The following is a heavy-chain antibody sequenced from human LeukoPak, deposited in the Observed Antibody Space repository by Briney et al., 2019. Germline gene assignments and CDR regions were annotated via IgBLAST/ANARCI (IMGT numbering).Heavy chain of an antibody. CDR2: IGGGGVTT. Sequence: AGGSLRLPCAASGFTFSSYSMHWVRQAPGKGPEFVSVIGGGGVTTFYADSVKDRFTISRDNSKNTLYLEMGSLRAEDMAVYYCAREGGGSGLWYYDLWGRGTLVTVSS. J-gene: IGHJ2*01. CDR1: GFTFSSYS. D-gene: IGHD1-26*01. V-gene: IGHV3-64*02. CDR3: AREGGGSGLWYYDL.